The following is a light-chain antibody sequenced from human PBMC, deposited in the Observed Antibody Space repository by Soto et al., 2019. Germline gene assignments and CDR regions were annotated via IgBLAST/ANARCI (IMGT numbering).Light chain of an antibody. J-gene: IGLJ3*02. CDR3: CSFAGSYTFWV. CDR2: DVS. CDR1: SSDGGDYNY. V-gene: IGLV2-11*01. Sequence: QSALTPPRSVSGSPGQSVTISCTGTSSDGGDYNYVSWYQQYPGKAPKLVIYDVSKRPSGVPDRFSGSKSGNTASLTISGLQAEDEADYYCCSFAGSYTFWVFGGGTKLTVL.